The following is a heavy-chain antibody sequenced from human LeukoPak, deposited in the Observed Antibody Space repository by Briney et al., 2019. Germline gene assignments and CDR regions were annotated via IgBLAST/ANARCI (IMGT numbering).Heavy chain of an antibody. D-gene: IGHD1-1*01. J-gene: IGHJ4*01. CDR3: ARDNDKVVDH. Sequence: ASVTVSCKTSGYTFSNYGISWVRQAPGQGLEWMGWITAYNGNRLYAQRFQGRITLTTDTSTSTSYMELRSLEYDDTAIYYCARDNDKVVDHWGQGTLVTVFS. V-gene: IGHV1-18*01. CDR1: GYTFSNYG. CDR2: ITAYNGNR.